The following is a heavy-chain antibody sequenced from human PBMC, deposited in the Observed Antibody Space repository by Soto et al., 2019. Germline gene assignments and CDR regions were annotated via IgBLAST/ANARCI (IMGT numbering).Heavy chain of an antibody. CDR1: GFTFSDYY. CDR2: ISSSSSYT. CDR3: SRDITECYYSYGMDV. J-gene: IGHJ6*02. D-gene: IGHD3-10*01. V-gene: IGHV3-11*06. Sequence: GGSLRLSCAASGFTFSDYYMSWIRQAPGKGLEWVSYISSSSSYTNYADSVKGRFTISRDNAKNSLYLQMNSLRAEDTAVYYCSRDITECYYSYGMDVWGQGITVTVSS.